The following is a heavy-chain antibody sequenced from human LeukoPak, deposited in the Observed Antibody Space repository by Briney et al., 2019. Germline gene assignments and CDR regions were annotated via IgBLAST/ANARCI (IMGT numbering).Heavy chain of an antibody. J-gene: IGHJ4*02. CDR1: GFTVSTNY. CDR2: IYSGGST. D-gene: IGHD2-2*01. Sequence: GGSLRLSCAASGFTVSTNYMSWVRQAPGKGLEWVSVIYSGGSTYYADSVKGRFTISSDNSKTTLYLQMTSLRAEATAVYHCARDLVGVPAAIGYWGQGTLVTVSS. CDR3: ARDLVGVPAAIGY. V-gene: IGHV3-53*01.